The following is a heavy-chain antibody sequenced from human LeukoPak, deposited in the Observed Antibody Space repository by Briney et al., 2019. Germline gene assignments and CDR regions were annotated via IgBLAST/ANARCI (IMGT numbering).Heavy chain of an antibody. CDR2: ISYDGSHK. D-gene: IGHD4-17*01. CDR1: GITFRSYG. V-gene: IGHV3-30*18. Sequence: PGGSLRLSCAASGITFRSYGMHWVRQAPGKGLEWVAVISYDGSHKYYADSVKGRFSISRDNSKNPLYLQMNSLRADDTAVYYCAKGARGDTVTSIVGLNWFDPWGQGTLVTVSS. J-gene: IGHJ5*02. CDR3: AKGARGDTVTSIVGLNWFDP.